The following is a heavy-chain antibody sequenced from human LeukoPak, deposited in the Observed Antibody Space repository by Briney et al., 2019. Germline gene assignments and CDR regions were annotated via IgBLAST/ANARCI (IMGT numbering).Heavy chain of an antibody. J-gene: IGHJ4*02. Sequence: GSLRLSCAASGFTFSSYAMHWVRQAPGKGLEWVSLISWDGGSTYYADSVKGRFTISRDNSKNSLYLQMNSLRAEDTALYYCAKDKEVGATTPDTPYFDYWGQGTLVTVSS. D-gene: IGHD1-26*01. CDR1: GFTFSSYA. CDR3: AKDKEVGATTPDTPYFDY. CDR2: ISWDGGST. V-gene: IGHV3-43D*03.